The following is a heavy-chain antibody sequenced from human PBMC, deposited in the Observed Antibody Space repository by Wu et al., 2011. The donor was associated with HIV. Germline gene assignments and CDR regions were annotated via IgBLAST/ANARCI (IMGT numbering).Heavy chain of an antibody. CDR3: ASRHVVPAAIDYYYYYMDV. V-gene: IGHV1-18*01. D-gene: IGHD2-2*01. J-gene: IGHJ6*03. CDR1: GYTFINYG. Sequence: QVQLVQSGVEVKKPGASVKVSCKASGYTFINYGVSWVRQAPGQGLEWMGWINTNNGNTNYTHKFQGRVTMTTDTSTSTAYMELRSLRSDDTAVYYCASRHVVPAAIDYYYYYMDVWGKGTTVTVSS. CDR2: INTNNGNT.